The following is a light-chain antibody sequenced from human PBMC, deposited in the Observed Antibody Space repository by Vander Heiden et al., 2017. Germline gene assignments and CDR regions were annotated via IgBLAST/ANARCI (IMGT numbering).Light chain of an antibody. V-gene: IGLV3-1*01. J-gene: IGLJ3*02. CDR1: KLDDKY. CDR2: RDS. CDR3: QTWDTSTAV. Sequence: SSELLQPPSVSGSPGQTASITCSGDKLDDKYAFWYQQKSGQSPVVVIFRDSERPSGIPERFSGSNSGNTATLTISGAQAMDEAEYYCQTWDTSTAVFGGGTKLTVL.